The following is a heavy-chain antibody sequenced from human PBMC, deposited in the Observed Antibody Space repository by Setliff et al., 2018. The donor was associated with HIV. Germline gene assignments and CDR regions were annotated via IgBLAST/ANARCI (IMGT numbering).Heavy chain of an antibody. CDR1: GGSISSYY. V-gene: IGHV4-59*01. Sequence: LSLTCTVSGGSISSYYWSWIRQPPGKGLEWIGYIYYSGSTNYNPSLKSRVTISVDTSKNQFSLKLSSVTAADTAVYYCARGTLYYDYVWGTPFPFDYWGQGTLVTV. J-gene: IGHJ4*02. CDR2: IYYSGST. D-gene: IGHD3-16*01. CDR3: ARGTLYYDYVWGTPFPFDY.